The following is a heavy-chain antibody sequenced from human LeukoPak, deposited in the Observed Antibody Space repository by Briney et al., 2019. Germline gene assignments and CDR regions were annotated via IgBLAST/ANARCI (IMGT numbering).Heavy chain of an antibody. V-gene: IGHV3-23*01. CDR2: ISGSGGST. J-gene: IGHJ6*03. Sequence: PGASLRLSCAASGFTFSSYAMSWVRQAPGKGLEWVSAISGSGGSTYYADSVKGRFTISRDNSKNTLYLQMNSLRAEDTAVYYCAKEGVDCSSTSCYPYYYYYMDVWGKGTTVTVSS. CDR3: AKEGVDCSSTSCYPYYYYYMDV. D-gene: IGHD2-2*01. CDR1: GFTFSSYA.